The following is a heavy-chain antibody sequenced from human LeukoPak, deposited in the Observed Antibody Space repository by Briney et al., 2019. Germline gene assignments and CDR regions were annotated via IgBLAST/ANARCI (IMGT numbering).Heavy chain of an antibody. V-gene: IGHV3-64D*06. CDR1: WFTLTSHV. Sequence: GGAPRLSRSAPWFTLTSHVMDWGPPAPGEGPEYVSSIRGDGGSTYYAASVKGRFTISRDNSKNTLYLQMSSLRPEDTAVYYCAKESRVTSLDYWGQGTLVTVSS. CDR3: AKESRVTSLDY. J-gene: IGHJ4*02. CDR2: IRGDGGST. D-gene: IGHD4-17*01.